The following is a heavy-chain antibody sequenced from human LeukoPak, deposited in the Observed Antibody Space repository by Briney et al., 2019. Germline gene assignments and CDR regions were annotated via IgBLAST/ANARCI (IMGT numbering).Heavy chain of an antibody. CDR1: EFTFSSYS. CDR3: AKQALYYYDSSGYPNFDY. Sequence: GGSLRLSCAASEFTFSSYSMNWVRQAPGKGLEWVSSISSSSSYIYYADSVKGRFTISRDNSKNTLYLQMNSLRAEDTAVYYCAKQALYYYDSSGYPNFDYWGQGTLVTVSS. D-gene: IGHD3-22*01. J-gene: IGHJ4*02. V-gene: IGHV3-21*01. CDR2: ISSSSSYI.